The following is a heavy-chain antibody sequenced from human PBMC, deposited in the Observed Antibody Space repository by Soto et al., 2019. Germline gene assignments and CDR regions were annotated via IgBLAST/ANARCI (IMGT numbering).Heavy chain of an antibody. D-gene: IGHD3-10*01. CDR2: IYYSGST. Sequence: SETLSLTCTVSGGSISSYYWSWIRQPPGKGLEWIGYIYYSGSTNYNPSHKSRVTISVDTSKNQFSLKLSSVTAADTAVYYCARETYYGSGSYYRVGWFDPWGQGTLVTVSS. J-gene: IGHJ5*02. V-gene: IGHV4-59*01. CDR1: GGSISSYY. CDR3: ARETYYGSGSYYRVGWFDP.